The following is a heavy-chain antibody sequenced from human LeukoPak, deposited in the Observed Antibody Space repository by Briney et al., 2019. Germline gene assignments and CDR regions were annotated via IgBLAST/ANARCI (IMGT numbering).Heavy chain of an antibody. CDR3: ARGGSAYKGFDY. Sequence: GGSLRLSCAASEFTFSIYSINWVRQAPGKGLEWVSYISSSTTIYYADSVKGRFTISRDNAKNSLYLQMNSLRAEDTAVYYCARGGSAYKGFDYWGQGTLVTVSS. CDR1: EFTFSIYS. V-gene: IGHV3-48*01. J-gene: IGHJ4*02. CDR2: ISSSTTI. D-gene: IGHD3-22*01.